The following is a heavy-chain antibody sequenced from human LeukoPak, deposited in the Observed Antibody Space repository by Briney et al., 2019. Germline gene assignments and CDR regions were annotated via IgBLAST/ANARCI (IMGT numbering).Heavy chain of an antibody. CDR2: TYYRSKWYN. V-gene: IGHV6-1*01. CDR3: VRDFDY. CDR1: GDSVSSNTAS. Sequence: SQTLSLTCAISGDSVSSNTASWNWIRQSPSRGLEWLGRTYYRSKWYNEYAVSVRSRVAINPDTSKNQFSLHLNSVTPEDTAVYYCVRDFDYWGRGTLDAVSS. J-gene: IGHJ4*02.